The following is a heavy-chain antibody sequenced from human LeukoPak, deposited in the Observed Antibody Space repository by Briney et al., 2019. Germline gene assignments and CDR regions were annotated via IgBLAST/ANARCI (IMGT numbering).Heavy chain of an antibody. Sequence: GSLRLSCAASGLFFSTNWMSWVRQAPGKGLEWVATIKPDGRDKYYVDSVKGRFTMSRDNGKNSVYLQMNSLRAEDTAVYYCARDLNLKYYFDYWGQGTLVTVSS. CDR1: GLFFSTNW. CDR3: ARDLNLKYYFDY. V-gene: IGHV3-7*01. J-gene: IGHJ4*02. CDR2: IKPDGRDK. D-gene: IGHD1-14*01.